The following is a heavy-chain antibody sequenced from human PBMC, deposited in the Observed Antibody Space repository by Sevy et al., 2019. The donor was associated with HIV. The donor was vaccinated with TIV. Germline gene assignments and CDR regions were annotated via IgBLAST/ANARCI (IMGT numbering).Heavy chain of an antibody. CDR2: ISSGSSYV. CDR1: GFTFSYYN. J-gene: IGHJ4*02. CDR3: ASPLHYYDSPSAY. D-gene: IGHD3-22*01. Sequence: GGSLRPSCAASGFTFSYYNMNWVRQAPGKGLEWVSSISSGSSYVYHADSVKGRFTISRDNAKNSLYLQMNSLRTEDTAMYYCASPLHYYDSPSAYWGQGTQVTVSS. V-gene: IGHV3-21*01.